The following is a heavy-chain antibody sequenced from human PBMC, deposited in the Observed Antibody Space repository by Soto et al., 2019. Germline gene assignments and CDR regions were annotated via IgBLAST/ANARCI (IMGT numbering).Heavy chain of an antibody. CDR3: ARERYGVWALELDS. CDR2: ISSTSNYI. V-gene: IGHV3-21*01. Sequence: GGSLRLSCAASGFTFRSFTMNWVRQAPGKGLEWVSSISSTSNYIYYADSVKGRFTISRDNAKDSLYLQMNSLRAEDTALYYCARERYGVWALELDSWGQGTLVTVSS. D-gene: IGHD1-1*01. J-gene: IGHJ4*02. CDR1: GFTFRSFT.